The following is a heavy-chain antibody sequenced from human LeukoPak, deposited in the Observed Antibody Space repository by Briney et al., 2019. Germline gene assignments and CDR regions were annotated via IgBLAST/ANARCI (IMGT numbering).Heavy chain of an antibody. D-gene: IGHD2-15*01. CDR2: ISAYNGNT. Sequence: ASVKVSCKASGYTFTSYGISWVRQAPGQGLEWMGWISAYNGNTNYAQKLRGRVTMTTDTSTSTAYMELRSLRSDDTAVYYCARDQGYSVYYYYYGMDVWGQGTTVTVSS. CDR3: ARDQGYSVYYYYYGMDV. J-gene: IGHJ6*02. V-gene: IGHV1-18*01. CDR1: GYTFTSYG.